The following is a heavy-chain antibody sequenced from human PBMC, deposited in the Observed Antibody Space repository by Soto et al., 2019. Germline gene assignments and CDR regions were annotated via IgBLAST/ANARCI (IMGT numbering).Heavy chain of an antibody. CDR1: GFSFSDAW. D-gene: IGHD1-26*01. J-gene: IGHJ4*02. V-gene: IGHV3-15*06. CDR3: TTAGTRVGYTGSY. CDR2: VKTTSERGTT. Sequence: GGSLRLSCEASGFSFSDAWMSWVRQIPGRGLEWVGRVKTTSERGTTNYAAPVMGRFTVTRDDSKNTLYLQMDALRAEDTAVYYCTTAGTRVGYTGSYWGQGTQVTVSS.